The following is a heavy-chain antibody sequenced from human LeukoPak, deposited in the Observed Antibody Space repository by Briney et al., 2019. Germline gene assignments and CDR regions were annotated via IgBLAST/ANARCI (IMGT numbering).Heavy chain of an antibody. Sequence: GASVTVSCKASGGTFSSYAISWVRQAPGQGLEWMGRIIPILGIANYAQKFQGRVTITADKSTSTAYMELSSLRSEDTAVYYCARDHSIGYWGQGTLVTVSS. CDR1: GGTFSSYA. D-gene: IGHD6-6*01. V-gene: IGHV1-69*04. CDR3: ARDHSIGY. J-gene: IGHJ4*02. CDR2: IIPILGIA.